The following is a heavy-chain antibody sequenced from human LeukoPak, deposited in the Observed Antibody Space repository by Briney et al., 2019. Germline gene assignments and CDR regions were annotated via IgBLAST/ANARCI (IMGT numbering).Heavy chain of an antibody. CDR2: ISYDGSNK. CDR3: ARPTTVVTSNWFDP. Sequence: GGSLRLSCAASGFTFSIYAMHWVRQAPGKGLEWVAVISYDGSNKYYADSVKGRFTISRDNSKNTLYLQMNSLRAEDTAVYYCARPTTVVTSNWFDPWGQGTLVTVSS. J-gene: IGHJ5*02. V-gene: IGHV3-30-3*01. CDR1: GFTFSIYA. D-gene: IGHD4-17*01.